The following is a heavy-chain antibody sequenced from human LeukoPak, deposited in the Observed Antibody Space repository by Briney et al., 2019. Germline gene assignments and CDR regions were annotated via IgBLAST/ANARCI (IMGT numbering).Heavy chain of an antibody. CDR3: ARAISGPANWFDP. D-gene: IGHD1-14*01. J-gene: IGHJ5*02. V-gene: IGHV4-39*01. CDR2: VYYSGTT. Sequence: SETLSLTCTVSGDSINSPDYYWGWIRQAPGKGLEWIGSVYYSGTTYHNPSLKSRVTMSVDMSKNQFSLKVNSVTAADTALYYCARAISGPANWFDPWGQGTLVTVYS. CDR1: GDSINSPDYY.